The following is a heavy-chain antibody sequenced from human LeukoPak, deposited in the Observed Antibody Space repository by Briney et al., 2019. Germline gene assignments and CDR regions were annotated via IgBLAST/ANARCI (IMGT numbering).Heavy chain of an antibody. D-gene: IGHD3-3*01. CDR3: AKGPGRITLSGEVISDFFDS. V-gene: IGHV3-23*01. CDR1: GVTFNKFA. CDR2: TNDRGDYT. Sequence: PGGSRRLSCKTSGVTFNKFAMSWVRQAPGKGPVWVAATNDRGDYTYYPASVKGRFTISRDNSQNTLYLQIHNLRAEDTATYYCAKGPGRITLSGEVISDFFDSWGQGTLVTAS. J-gene: IGHJ5*01.